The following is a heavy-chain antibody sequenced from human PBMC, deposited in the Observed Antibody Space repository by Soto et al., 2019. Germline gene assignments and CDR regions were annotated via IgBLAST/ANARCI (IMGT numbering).Heavy chain of an antibody. Sequence: QMQLVQSGPEVKKPGTSVKVSCKASGFTFTSSAVQWVRQARGQRLEWIGWIVVGSGNTNYAQKFQERVTITRDMSTSTAYMELSSLRSEDTAVYYCALGGFGTYGMDVWGQGTTVTVSS. J-gene: IGHJ6*02. CDR3: ALGGFGTYGMDV. D-gene: IGHD3-16*01. CDR2: IVVGSGNT. V-gene: IGHV1-58*01. CDR1: GFTFTSSA.